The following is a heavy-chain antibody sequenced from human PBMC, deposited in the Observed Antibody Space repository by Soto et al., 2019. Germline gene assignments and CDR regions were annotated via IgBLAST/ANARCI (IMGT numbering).Heavy chain of an antibody. CDR1: GGTFSSYA. CDR2: IIPIFGTA. Sequence: SVKVSCKASGGTFSSYAISWVRQAPGQGLEWMGGIIPIFGTANYAQKFQGRVTITADESTSTAYMELSSLRSEDTAVYYCARGPVEDDSSGNRIYYYYGMDVWGQGTTVTVSS. D-gene: IGHD3-22*01. CDR3: ARGPVEDDSSGNRIYYYYGMDV. V-gene: IGHV1-69*13. J-gene: IGHJ6*02.